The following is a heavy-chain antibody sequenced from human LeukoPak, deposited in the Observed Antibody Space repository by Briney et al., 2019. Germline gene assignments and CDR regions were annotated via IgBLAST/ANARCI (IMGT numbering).Heavy chain of an antibody. D-gene: IGHD2-21*02. Sequence: QSGGSLRLSCAVSGLPFGSYGMTWVRQAPGKGLEWVSGITGNGINRYYADSVKGRFTISRDNSKSTLSLQMNSLRAEDTAVYYCAKSYCGGDCGWGPGTLVTVSS. CDR1: GLPFGSYG. CDR3: AKSYCGGDCG. V-gene: IGHV3-23*01. J-gene: IGHJ4*02. CDR2: ITGNGINR.